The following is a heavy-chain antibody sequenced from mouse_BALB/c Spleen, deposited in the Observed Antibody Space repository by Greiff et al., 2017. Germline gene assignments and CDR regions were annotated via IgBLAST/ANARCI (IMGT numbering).Heavy chain of an antibody. J-gene: IGHJ2*01. V-gene: IGHV3-2*02. Sequence: DVKLQESGPGLVKPSQSLSLTCTVTGYSITSDYAWNWIRQFPGNKLEWMGYISYSGSTSYNPSLKSRISITRDTSKNQFFLQLNSVTTEDTATYYCARSKRGFDYWGQGTTLTVSS. CDR3: ARSKRGFDY. CDR1: GYSITSDYA. CDR2: ISYSGST.